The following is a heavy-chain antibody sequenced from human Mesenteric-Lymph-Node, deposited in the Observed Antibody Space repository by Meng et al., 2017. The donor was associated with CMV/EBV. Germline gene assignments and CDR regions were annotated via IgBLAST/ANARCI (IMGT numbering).Heavy chain of an antibody. J-gene: IGHJ4*02. CDR3: ASALRTVVVVIDY. Sequence: GESLKISCVASGFTFSRCIMSWVRQAPGKGLEWVSDISGSGDSTHYADSVKGRFTISRDNSKNTLYLQMNSLRAEDTAVYYCASALRTVVVVIDYWGQGTLVTVSS. CDR2: ISGSGDST. V-gene: IGHV3-23*01. D-gene: IGHD3-22*01. CDR1: GFTFSRCI.